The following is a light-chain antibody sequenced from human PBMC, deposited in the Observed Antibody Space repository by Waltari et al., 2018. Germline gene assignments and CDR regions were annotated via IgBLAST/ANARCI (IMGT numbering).Light chain of an antibody. V-gene: IGKV1-39*02. CDR1: QSIGIY. J-gene: IGKJ1*01. CDR3: QQYYSETPT. CDR2: GAS. Sequence: DIQMTQSPSSLSASVGDRVTITCRASQSIGIYLNWYQQKPGKAPNLLIYGASTLQSGVPSRFTGSGSGTDFTLTISSLQAENVAVYDCQQYYSETPTFGQETKVEIK.